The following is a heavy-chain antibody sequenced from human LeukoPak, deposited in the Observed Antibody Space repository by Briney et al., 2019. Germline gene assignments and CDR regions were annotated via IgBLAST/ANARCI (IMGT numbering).Heavy chain of an antibody. D-gene: IGHD4-17*01. Sequence: PGGSLRLSCAASGFTFSSYAMSWVRQAPGKGLEWVSAISGSGGSTYYADSVKGWFTISRDNSKNTLYLQMNSLRAEDTAVYYCAKVSWTVTTQTGLDYWGQGTLVTVSS. CDR2: ISGSGGST. V-gene: IGHV3-23*01. J-gene: IGHJ4*02. CDR3: AKVSWTVTTQTGLDY. CDR1: GFTFSSYA.